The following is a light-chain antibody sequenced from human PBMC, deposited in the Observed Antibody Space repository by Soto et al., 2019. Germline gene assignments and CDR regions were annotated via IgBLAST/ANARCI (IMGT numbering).Light chain of an antibody. CDR3: QQYGSSPLT. J-gene: IGKJ4*01. CDR1: QSVSSN. V-gene: IGKV3-15*01. CDR2: GAS. Sequence: EIVMTQSPATLSVSPGERVTLSCRASQSVSSNLAWYQQKPGQAPRLLIYGASTRATGIPVRFSGSGSGTEFTLTISRLEPEDFAVYYCQQYGSSPLTFGGGTKVDIK.